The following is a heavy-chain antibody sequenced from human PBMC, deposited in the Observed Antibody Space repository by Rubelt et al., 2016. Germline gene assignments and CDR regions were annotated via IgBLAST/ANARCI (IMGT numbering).Heavy chain of an antibody. D-gene: IGHD1-1*01. V-gene: IGHV4-59*12. Sequence: QVQLQESGPGLVKPSETLSLTCTVSGGSISSYYWSWIRQPPGTGLEWIGYIYYSGSTYYNPSLKCRVPISVDTSKNQFSLKLSSVTAADTAVYYCARDKLERAFDYWGQGTLVTVSS. CDR3: ARDKLERAFDY. CDR1: GGSISSYY. J-gene: IGHJ4*02. CDR2: IYYSGST.